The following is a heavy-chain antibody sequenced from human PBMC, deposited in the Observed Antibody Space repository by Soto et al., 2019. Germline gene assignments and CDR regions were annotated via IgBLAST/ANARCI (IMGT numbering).Heavy chain of an antibody. CDR1: GGTFSSYA. Sequence: QVQLVQSGAEVKKPGSSVNVSCKACGGTFSSYAISWVRQAPGQGLEWMGGIIPIFGTANYAQKFQGRVTITADESTSTAYMELSSLRSEDTAVYYCARERGGYCSSTSCPFDYWGQGTLVTVSS. D-gene: IGHD2-2*01. J-gene: IGHJ4*02. CDR3: ARERGGYCSSTSCPFDY. CDR2: IIPIFGTA. V-gene: IGHV1-69*01.